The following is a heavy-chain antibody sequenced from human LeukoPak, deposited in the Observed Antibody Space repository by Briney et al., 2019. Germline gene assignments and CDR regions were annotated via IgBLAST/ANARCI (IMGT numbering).Heavy chain of an antibody. V-gene: IGHV3-74*01. CDR3: ARDGFLGPVTAYLDY. J-gene: IGHJ4*02. CDR1: GLTLSGYA. CDR2: IKSDGSIT. Sequence: PGGSLRLSCAASGLTLSGYAMHWVREAPGKGLVWVSRIKSDGSITSYADSVMGRFTISRDNARNTLFLEMNSLRAEDSAVYYCARDGFLGPVTAYLDYWGQGTPVTVSS. D-gene: IGHD2-21*02.